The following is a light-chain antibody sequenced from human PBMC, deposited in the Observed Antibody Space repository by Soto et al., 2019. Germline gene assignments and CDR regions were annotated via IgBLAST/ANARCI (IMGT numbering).Light chain of an antibody. CDR3: CSYAGYTTYV. Sequence: QSVLTQPASVSGSPGQSITISCTGTSSDVGSYNLVSWYQQHPGKVPELMIYEVRKRPSGISNRFSGSKSGNTASLTISGLQAEDEADYYCCSYAGYTTYVFGTGTKVTVL. V-gene: IGLV2-23*02. CDR1: SSDVGSYNL. J-gene: IGLJ1*01. CDR2: EVR.